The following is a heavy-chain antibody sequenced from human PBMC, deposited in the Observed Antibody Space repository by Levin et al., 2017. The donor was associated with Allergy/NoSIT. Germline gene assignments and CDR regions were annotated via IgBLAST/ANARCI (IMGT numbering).Heavy chain of an antibody. CDR3: ARDRGQYSGDDYFDY. CDR2: IYYSGST. J-gene: IGHJ4*02. D-gene: IGHD5-12*01. V-gene: IGHV4-30-4*01. CDR1: GGSISSGDYY. Sequence: SQTLSLTCTVSGGSISSGDYYWSWIRQPPGKGLEWIGYIYYSGSTYYNPSLKSRVTISVDTSKNQFSLKLSSVTAADTAVYYCARDRGQYSGDDYFDYWGQGTLVTVSS.